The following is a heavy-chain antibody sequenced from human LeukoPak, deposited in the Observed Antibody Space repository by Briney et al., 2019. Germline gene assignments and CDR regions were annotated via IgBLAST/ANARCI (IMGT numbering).Heavy chain of an antibody. V-gene: IGHV3-30*04. Sequence: GGSLRLSCAASGFTFSNYAMHWVRQAPGKGLEWVAIISYDGTNKYYADSVKGRFTISRDNSKNTLYLQMNSLKTEDTAVYYCARDPWVAPSGAVPYYFDYWGQGTLVTVSS. CDR2: ISYDGTNK. CDR3: ARDPWVAPSGAVPYYFDY. D-gene: IGHD6-13*01. J-gene: IGHJ4*02. CDR1: GFTFSNYA.